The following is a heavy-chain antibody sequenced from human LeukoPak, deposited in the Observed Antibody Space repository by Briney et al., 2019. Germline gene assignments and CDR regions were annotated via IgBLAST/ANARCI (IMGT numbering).Heavy chain of an antibody. Sequence: SETLSLTCTVSGGSISSSSYYWGWIRLPPGKGLEWLGSIYYSGSTYYNPSLKSRVTISVDTSKNQFSLKLSSVTAADTAVYYCARQVGSYYYYYMDVWGKGTTVTVSS. CDR3: ARQVGSYYYYYMDV. D-gene: IGHD3-10*01. V-gene: IGHV4-39*01. CDR2: IYYSGST. CDR1: GGSISSSSYY. J-gene: IGHJ6*03.